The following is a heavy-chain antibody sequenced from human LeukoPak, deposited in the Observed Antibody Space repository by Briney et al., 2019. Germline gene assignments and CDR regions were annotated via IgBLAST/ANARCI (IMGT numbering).Heavy chain of an antibody. Sequence: SETLCLTCTVSGGSISSYYWSWIRQPPGKGLERIGYIYYSRSTNYNPSLKSRVTISVDTSKNQFSLKLSSVTAADTAVYYCARVEVYYDSSGHRRLGAFDIWGQGTMVTVSS. D-gene: IGHD3-22*01. J-gene: IGHJ3*02. CDR3: ARVEVYYDSSGHRRLGAFDI. CDR2: IYYSRST. CDR1: GGSISSYY. V-gene: IGHV4-59*01.